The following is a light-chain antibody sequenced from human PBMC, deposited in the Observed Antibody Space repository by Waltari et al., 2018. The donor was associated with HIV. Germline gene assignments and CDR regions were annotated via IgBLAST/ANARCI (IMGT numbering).Light chain of an antibody. CDR2: KDS. CDR3: QSADSSGTYVV. J-gene: IGLJ3*02. CDR1: ALPKQY. Sequence: SYELTQPPSVSVSPGQTARITCSGDALPKQYAYWYRQRPGQAPVLVIYKDSERPSWIPERLSGSSSGTTVPLTIIGVQAEDEADYYCQSADSSGTYVVFGGGTKLTVL. V-gene: IGLV3-25*03.